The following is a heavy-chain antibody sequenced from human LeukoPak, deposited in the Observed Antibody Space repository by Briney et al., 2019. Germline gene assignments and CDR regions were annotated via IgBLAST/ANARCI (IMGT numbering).Heavy chain of an antibody. CDR3: ARSLATSYYYMDV. D-gene: IGHD5-12*01. Sequence: GRSLRLSCAASGFTFSKQAMHWVRQAPGKGLEWVAVISYDGSNKFYADSVKGRFTISRDNSKNTLHLQMNSLRAEDTAVYYCARSLATSYYYMDVWGKGTTVTVSS. V-gene: IGHV3-30*04. CDR1: GFTFSKQA. J-gene: IGHJ6*03. CDR2: ISYDGSNK.